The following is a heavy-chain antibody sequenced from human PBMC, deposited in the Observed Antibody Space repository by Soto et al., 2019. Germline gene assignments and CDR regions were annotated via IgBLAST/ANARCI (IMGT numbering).Heavy chain of an antibody. CDR3: ARGKIGNHHGAFAS. CDR1: GFTLSDYY. Sequence: PWGSLRLSCAASGFTLSDYYMNWIRQAPGKGLEWVSYISRTGGTIYYADSVKVLFTISRDNAGNSQYLQMNSRRAEDTAVYYFARGKIGNHHGAFASWRQGTLFTVSS. J-gene: IGHJ1*01. CDR2: ISRTGGTI. D-gene: IGHD3-10*01. V-gene: IGHV3-11*01.